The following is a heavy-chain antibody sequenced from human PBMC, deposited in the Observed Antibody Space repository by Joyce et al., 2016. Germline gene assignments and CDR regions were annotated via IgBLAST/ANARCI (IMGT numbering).Heavy chain of an antibody. V-gene: IGHV4-30-4*01. CDR2: IDYTGGT. Sequence: QVQLQESGPGLVKPSQTLSLTCSVSGGSISSGDYYWSWIRQPPGKGLEWIGYIDYTGGTYYNLSLKRRITMSGDTSKNQFSLKLSSVTAADTAVYYCARVTWFGDKGFDYWGQGTLVTVSS. J-gene: IGHJ4*02. CDR1: GGSISSGDYY. D-gene: IGHD3-10*01. CDR3: ARVTWFGDKGFDY.